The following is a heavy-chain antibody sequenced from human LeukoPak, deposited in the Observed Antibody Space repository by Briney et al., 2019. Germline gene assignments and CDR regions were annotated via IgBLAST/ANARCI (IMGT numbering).Heavy chain of an antibody. CDR3: ASLKNYYDSSGYLVTDAFDI. J-gene: IGHJ3*02. CDR2: IIPMFGTA. CDR1: GGTFSSYE. V-gene: IGHV1-69*06. Sequence: SVKVSCKASGGTFSSYEISWVRQAPGQGLEWMGGIIPMFGTAKYAQKFQGRVTITADKSTSTAYMGLRSLKSDDTAVYYCASLKNYYDSSGYLVTDAFDIWGQGTMVTVSS. D-gene: IGHD3-22*01.